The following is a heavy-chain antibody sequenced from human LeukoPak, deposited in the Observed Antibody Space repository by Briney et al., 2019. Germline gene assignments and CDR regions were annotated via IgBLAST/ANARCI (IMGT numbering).Heavy chain of an antibody. CDR3: ARDKDDYVWGTYRW. J-gene: IGHJ4*02. V-gene: IGHV4-38-2*01. CDR1: GYSISSGYY. Sequence: SETLSLTCAVSGYSISSGYYWGWVRQAPGKGLEWIGRIYHTGSTDYNPSLKKRRTISVDMSKNQFPLNLRSVTAADTAVYYCARDKDDYVWGTYRWWGQGMLVTVSS. D-gene: IGHD3-16*02. CDR2: IYHTGST.